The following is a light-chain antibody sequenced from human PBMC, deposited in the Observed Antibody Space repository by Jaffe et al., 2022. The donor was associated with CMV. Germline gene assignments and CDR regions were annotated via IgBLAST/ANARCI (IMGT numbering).Light chain of an antibody. CDR2: ENN. Sequence: QSVLTQPPSISAAPGQKVTISCSGGSSNIGKNYVSWYHQVPGTAPKLLIYENNQRPSGIPDRFSGSTSGTSATLAIAGLQTGDEGDYYCGTWDSSLSGEVFGGGTKLTVL. CDR3: GTWDSSLSGEV. CDR1: SSNIGKNY. J-gene: IGLJ3*02. V-gene: IGLV1-51*02.